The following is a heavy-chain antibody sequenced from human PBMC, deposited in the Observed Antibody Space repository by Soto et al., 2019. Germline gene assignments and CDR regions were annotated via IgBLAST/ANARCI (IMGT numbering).Heavy chain of an antibody. CDR3: AKPVQRSGYYYDYWYFDV. J-gene: IGHJ2*01. D-gene: IGHD3-22*01. Sequence: QVQLVESGGGVVQPGRSLRLSCAASGFTFSSYGMHWVRQAPGKGLEWVAVISHDGSTKYYVDSVKGRFTISRDNSKNRLHLQMNSLRPEDTALYYCAKPVQRSGYYYDYWYFDVWGRGTLVTVSS. CDR1: GFTFSSYG. CDR2: ISHDGSTK. V-gene: IGHV3-30*18.